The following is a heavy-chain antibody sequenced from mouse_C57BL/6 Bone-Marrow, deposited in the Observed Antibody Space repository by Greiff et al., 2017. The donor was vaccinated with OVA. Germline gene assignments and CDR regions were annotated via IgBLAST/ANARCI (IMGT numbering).Heavy chain of an antibody. Sequence: EVKVVESGGGLVQPGASLRLSCAASGFTFTDYYMSWVRQPPGKAPEWLALIRNKANGYTTEYTASVKGRFTISRDNSQNILYLQMNTLRAEDSATYYCTRGPGPYFDYWGQGTTLTVSA. CDR3: TRGPGPYFDY. D-gene: IGHD3-3*01. J-gene: IGHJ2*01. CDR2: IRNKANGYTT. V-gene: IGHV7-4*01. CDR1: GFTFTDYY.